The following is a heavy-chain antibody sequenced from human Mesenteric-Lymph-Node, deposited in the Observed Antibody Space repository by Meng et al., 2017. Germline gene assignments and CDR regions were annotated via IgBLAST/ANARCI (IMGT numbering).Heavy chain of an antibody. CDR3: ARDRDAYSSGWLSSASWDY. CDR1: GYTFTSYY. V-gene: IGHV1-46*01. Sequence: ASVKVSCKASGYTFTSYYMHWVRQAPGQGLEWMGIINPSGGSTSYAQKFQGRVTMTRDTSTSTVYMELTSLRSEDTAVYYCARDRDAYSSGWLSSASWDYWGQGTLVTVSS. CDR2: INPSGGST. D-gene: IGHD6-19*01. J-gene: IGHJ4*02.